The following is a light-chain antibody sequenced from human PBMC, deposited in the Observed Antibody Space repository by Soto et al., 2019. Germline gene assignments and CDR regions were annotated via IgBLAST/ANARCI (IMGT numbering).Light chain of an antibody. Sequence: EIVLTQSPGTLSLSPGERATLSCTASQSASSSDLAWYQQKPGQAPRLLIYDASSRATGIPDRFSGSGSGIDFTLTISRLEPEDFAVYYCQEYGSSRTFGQGTKVEIK. CDR1: QSASSSD. J-gene: IGKJ1*01. CDR2: DAS. V-gene: IGKV3-20*01. CDR3: QEYGSSRT.